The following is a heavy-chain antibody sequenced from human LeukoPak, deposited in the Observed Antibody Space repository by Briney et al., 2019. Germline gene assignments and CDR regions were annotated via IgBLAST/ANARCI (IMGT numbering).Heavy chain of an antibody. D-gene: IGHD6-19*01. J-gene: IGHJ4*02. Sequence: SETLSLTCNVPGGSITSHSWNWIRQSPGKGLEWIGYSYYSGTTNYSPSLKSRVTISLDTSKNQISLKLTSVTAADTAVYYCARESIAVAGVETYYFDYWGQGTLVTVSS. CDR2: SYYSGTT. CDR3: ARESIAVAGVETYYFDY. CDR1: GGSITSHS. V-gene: IGHV4-59*11.